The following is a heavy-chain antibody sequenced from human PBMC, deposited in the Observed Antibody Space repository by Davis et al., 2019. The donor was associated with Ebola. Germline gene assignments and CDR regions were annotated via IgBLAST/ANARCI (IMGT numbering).Heavy chain of an antibody. J-gene: IGHJ6*04. CDR3: AKELIISRRYHYYCAMDV. CDR1: GFTFNSYG. CDR2: MSHDERNK. Sequence: PGGSLRLSCVASGFTFNSYGMHWVRQAPGKGLEWVAVMSHDERNKYYADSVKGRFTISRDNSKNTLYLQMNSLRGEDTAVYYCAKELIISRRYHYYCAMDVWGKGTTVTVSS. V-gene: IGHV3-30*18. D-gene: IGHD3-16*01.